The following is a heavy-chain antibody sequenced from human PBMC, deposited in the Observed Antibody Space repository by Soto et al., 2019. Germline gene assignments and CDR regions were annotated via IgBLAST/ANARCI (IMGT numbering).Heavy chain of an antibody. CDR1: GLTLSKYG. CDR2: ISYDGSNQ. Sequence: GGSLRLSCVGSGLTLSKYGMHWVRQAPGKGLEWVAVISYDGSNQYYGDSVRGRFTISRDNSRNTLYLHLNTLRPEDTAVYFCARGAENQLLHRDYFYGMDVWGQGXTVTVYS. V-gene: IGHV3-30-3*01. D-gene: IGHD2-2*02. J-gene: IGHJ6*02. CDR3: ARGAENQLLHRDYFYGMDV.